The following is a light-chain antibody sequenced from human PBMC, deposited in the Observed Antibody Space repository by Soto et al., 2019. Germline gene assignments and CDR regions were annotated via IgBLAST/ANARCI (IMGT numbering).Light chain of an antibody. V-gene: IGLV1-44*01. CDR3: AAWDASLNGVV. CDR2: RNN. Sequence: QSVLTQPPSASGTPGQRVTVSCSGSSSNIGTNTVNWYQQLPGTAPKLLIYRNNQRPSGVPDRFSGSKSGTSASLAISGLLSEDEAYYYCAAWDASLNGVVYGGGTKLTVL. J-gene: IGLJ2*01. CDR1: SSNIGTNT.